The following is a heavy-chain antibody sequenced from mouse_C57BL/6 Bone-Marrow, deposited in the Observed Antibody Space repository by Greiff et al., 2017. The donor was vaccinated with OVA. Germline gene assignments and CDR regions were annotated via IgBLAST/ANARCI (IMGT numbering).Heavy chain of an antibody. CDR1: GYSITSGYY. D-gene: IGHD1-1*02. CDR3: ARDGTFYAMDY. Sequence: EVQLQESGPGLVKPSQSLSLTCSVTGYSITSGYYWNWIRQFPGNKLEWIGYISYDGSNNYNPYLKNRISITRATSKNQFFLKLNSVTTEDTATYYCARDGTFYAMDYWGQGTSVTVSS. V-gene: IGHV3-6*01. CDR2: ISYDGSN. J-gene: IGHJ4*01.